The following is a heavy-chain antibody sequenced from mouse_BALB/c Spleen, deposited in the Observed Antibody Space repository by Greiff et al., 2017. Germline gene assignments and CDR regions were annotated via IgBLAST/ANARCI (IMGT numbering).Heavy chain of an antibody. CDR3: ARSPYYGNYGDY. CDR2: ILPGSGST. Sequence: QVQLQQSGAELMKPGASVKISCKATGYTFSSYWIEWVKQRPGHGLEWIGEILPGSGSTNYNEKFKGKATFTADTSSNTAYMQLSSLTSEDSAVYYCARSPYYGNYGDYWGQGTTLTVSS. J-gene: IGHJ2*01. CDR1: GYTFSSYW. D-gene: IGHD2-10*01. V-gene: IGHV1-9*01.